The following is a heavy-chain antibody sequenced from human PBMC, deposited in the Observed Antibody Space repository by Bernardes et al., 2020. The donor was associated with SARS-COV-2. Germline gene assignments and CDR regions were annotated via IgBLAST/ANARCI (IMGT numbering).Heavy chain of an antibody. D-gene: IGHD6-6*01. V-gene: IGHV1-69*01. Sequence: FRSTNYAQNFQGRVTITADESSSTAYMELSSLRSQDTALYYCAREPIAARPGIWFDPWGQGTLVTVSS. J-gene: IGHJ5*02. CDR2: FRST. CDR3: AREPIAARPGIWFDP.